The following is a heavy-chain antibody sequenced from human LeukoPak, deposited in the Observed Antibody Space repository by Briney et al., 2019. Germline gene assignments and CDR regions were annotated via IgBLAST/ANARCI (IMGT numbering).Heavy chain of an antibody. Sequence: GASVKVSCKASGYTFTSYDINWVRQATGQGLEWMGWMNPNSGNTGYAQKFQGRVTMTRDTSISTAYIELSRLTSDDTAVYYCARPYCSGGSCHDYFDYWGQGTLVTVSS. V-gene: IGHV1-8*01. J-gene: IGHJ4*02. CDR3: ARPYCSGGSCHDYFDY. D-gene: IGHD2-15*01. CDR1: GYTFTSYD. CDR2: MNPNSGNT.